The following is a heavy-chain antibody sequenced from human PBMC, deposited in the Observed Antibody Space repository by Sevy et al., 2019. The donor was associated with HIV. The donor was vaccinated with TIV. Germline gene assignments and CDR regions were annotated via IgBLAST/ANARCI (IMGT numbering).Heavy chain of an antibody. CDR3: ARNPRYCSGGSCYSEAFDI. V-gene: IGHV4-59*01. J-gene: IGHJ3*02. CDR2: IYYSGST. D-gene: IGHD2-15*01. Sequence: SETLSLTCTVSGGSISSYYWSWIRQPPGKGLEWIGYIYYSGSTNYNPSLKSRVTISVDTSKNQFSLKLSSVTAADTAVYYCARNPRYCSGGSCYSEAFDIWGQGTTVTVSS. CDR1: GGSISSYY.